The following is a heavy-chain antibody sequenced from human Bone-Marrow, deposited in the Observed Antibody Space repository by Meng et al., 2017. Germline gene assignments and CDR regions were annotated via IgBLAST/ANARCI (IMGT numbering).Heavy chain of an antibody. D-gene: IGHD3-3*01. CDR2: IYYGGST. V-gene: IGHV4-59*01. CDR3: ARRPEWLGYFDY. CDR1: GGSISSYY. Sequence: QVQLQGSGPGLVKPSETLSLTCTVSGGSISSYYWSWLRQPPGKGLEWIGYIYYGGSTNYNPSLKSRVTISVDTSKNQFSLKLSSVTAADTAVYYCARRPEWLGYFDYWGQGTLVTVSS. J-gene: IGHJ4*02.